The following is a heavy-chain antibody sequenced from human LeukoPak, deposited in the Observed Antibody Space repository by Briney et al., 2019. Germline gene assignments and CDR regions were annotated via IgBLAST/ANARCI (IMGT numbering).Heavy chain of an antibody. D-gene: IGHD6-13*01. Sequence: GGSLRLSCAASGFTFSSYAMSWVRQAPGKGLEWVSDISDSGGSTYYADSAKGRFTISRDNSKNTLYLQMNSLRAEDTAVYYCAKDLRIATTGSFDYWGQGTLVTVSS. CDR2: ISDSGGST. CDR1: GFTFSSYA. J-gene: IGHJ4*02. CDR3: AKDLRIATTGSFDY. V-gene: IGHV3-23*01.